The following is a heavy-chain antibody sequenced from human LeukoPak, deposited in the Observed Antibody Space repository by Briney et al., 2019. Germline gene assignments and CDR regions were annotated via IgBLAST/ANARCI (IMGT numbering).Heavy chain of an antibody. J-gene: IGHJ5*02. Sequence: QTGGSLRLSCAASGFTFSSYAMHWVRQAPGKGLEWVAVISYDGSNKYYADSVKGRFTIPRDNSKNTLYLQMNSLRAEDTAVYYCARDNVKWELRGSWGQGTLVTVSS. V-gene: IGHV3-30-3*01. CDR3: ARDNVKWELRGS. CDR1: GFTFSSYA. D-gene: IGHD1-26*01. CDR2: ISYDGSNK.